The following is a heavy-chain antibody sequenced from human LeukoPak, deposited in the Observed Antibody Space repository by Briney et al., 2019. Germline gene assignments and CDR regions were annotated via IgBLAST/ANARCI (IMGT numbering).Heavy chain of an antibody. Sequence: GGSLRLSCAASGFTFSRSAMTWVRQAPGKGLEWVSGIADNGATYYADSVKGRFTISRDNSKNTLYLQMNSLRAEDTAVYYCARERITMVRGAHSYYMDVWGKGTTVTVSS. CDR2: IADNGAT. J-gene: IGHJ6*03. CDR3: ARERITMVRGAHSYYMDV. CDR1: GFTFSRSA. D-gene: IGHD3-10*01. V-gene: IGHV3-23*01.